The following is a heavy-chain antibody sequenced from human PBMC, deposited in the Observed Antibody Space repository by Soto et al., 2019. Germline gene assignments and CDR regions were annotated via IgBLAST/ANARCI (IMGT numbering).Heavy chain of an antibody. CDR3: ARGQRFSDWFDP. CDR2: VYSSGGT. J-gene: IGHJ5*02. CDR1: GDSITTNGYY. V-gene: IGHV4-39*07. D-gene: IGHD3-3*01. Sequence: PSETLSLTCSVSGDSITTNGYYWGWIRQPPGKGLEWIGRVYSSGGTHYNPSLKSRVTFSLDTSKNQFSLRLLSVTDADTAVYFCARGQRFSDWFDPWGQGTLVTVSS.